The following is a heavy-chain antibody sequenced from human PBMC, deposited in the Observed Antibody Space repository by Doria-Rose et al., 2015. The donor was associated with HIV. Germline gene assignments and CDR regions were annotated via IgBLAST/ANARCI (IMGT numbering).Heavy chain of an antibody. CDR1: GYTFTSYD. CDR3: AKPAPGDVWTGTPTWDFGG. D-gene: IGHD3-3*01. J-gene: IGHJ3*01. Sequence: QVQLVQSGAEVKNPGASVKVSCKASGYTFTSYDINWVRQATGQGLEWMGWMSPHSGNTDYAQRFQGRVTMTRNTSINTAYLELSSLRSDDTAVYYCAKPAPGDVWTGTPTWDFGGLGQGTMVTVSS. V-gene: IGHV1-8*02. CDR2: MSPHSGNT.